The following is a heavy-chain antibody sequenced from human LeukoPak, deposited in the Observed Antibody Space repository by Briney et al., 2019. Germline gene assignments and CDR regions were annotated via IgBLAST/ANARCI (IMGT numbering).Heavy chain of an antibody. CDR2: ISYDGSNK. J-gene: IGHJ6*02. D-gene: IGHD3-22*01. CDR1: GFTFSSYA. V-gene: IGHV3-30-3*01. Sequence: GGSLRLSCAASGFTFSSYAMHWVRQAPGKGLEWVAVISYDGSNKYYADSVKGRFTISRDNSKNTLYLQMNSLRAEDTAVYYCARDMDSSRGYGMDGWGQGTTVTVSS. CDR3: ARDMDSSRGYGMDG.